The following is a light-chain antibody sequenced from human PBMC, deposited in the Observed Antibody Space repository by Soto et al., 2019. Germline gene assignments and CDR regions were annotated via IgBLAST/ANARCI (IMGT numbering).Light chain of an antibody. CDR2: TAS. Sequence: EIVLTQSPGTLSLSPGERATLSCRASQGVTSSYLAWYQHKSGQAPRLLIFTASTRATGVPDRFSGSGSGTEFTLTISRREPEDFAVYYCQQYATSPYTFGQGTKLEIK. J-gene: IGKJ2*01. V-gene: IGKV3-20*01. CDR1: QGVTSSY. CDR3: QQYATSPYT.